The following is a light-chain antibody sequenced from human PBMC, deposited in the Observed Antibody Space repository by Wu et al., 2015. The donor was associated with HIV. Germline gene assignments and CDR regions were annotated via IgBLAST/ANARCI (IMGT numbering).Light chain of an antibody. Sequence: TVLTQSPGTLSLSPGEEATLSCRASQNVFSGHIAWYQQKPNQIPRLLIYGGSSRAAGLPERFSGSGSGTDYTLTISSLQPEDFATYYCQQYYSTPPCSFGQGTKLEIK. J-gene: IGKJ2*04. V-gene: IGKV3-20*01. CDR2: GGS. CDR1: QNVFSGH. CDR3: QQYYSTPPCS.